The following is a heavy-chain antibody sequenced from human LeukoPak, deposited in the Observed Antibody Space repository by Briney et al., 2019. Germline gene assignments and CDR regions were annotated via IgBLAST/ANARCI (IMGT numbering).Heavy chain of an antibody. V-gene: IGHV3-30-3*01. CDR3: AAYYYDSSGYPLGAFDI. J-gene: IGHJ3*02. D-gene: IGHD3-22*01. CDR1: QFIFNNYA. CDR2: ISYDGVDK. Sequence: GGSLRLSCAASQFIFNNYAMSWVRQAPGKGLEWVASISYDGVDKYYADSLKGRFTMSRDNSKNSVYLQMDSLRVEDTAMYYCAAYYYDSSGYPLGAFDIWGQGTMVTVSS.